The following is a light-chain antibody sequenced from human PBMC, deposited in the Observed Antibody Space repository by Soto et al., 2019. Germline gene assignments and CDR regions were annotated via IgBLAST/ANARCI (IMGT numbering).Light chain of an antibody. CDR2: EVT. J-gene: IGLJ3*02. CDR3: ISYTTSNTWV. CDR1: SSDVGAYNY. V-gene: IGLV2-14*01. Sequence: QSALTQPASVSGSPGQSITISCTGSSSDVGAYNYVSWYKHQPGKAPKALIYEVTNRPSGVSKRFSGSKSGNTASLTISGLQADDEADYYCISYTTSNTWVFGGGTELTVL.